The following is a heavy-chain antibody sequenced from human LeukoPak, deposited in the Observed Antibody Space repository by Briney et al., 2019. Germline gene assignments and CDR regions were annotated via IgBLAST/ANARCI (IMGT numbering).Heavy chain of an antibody. J-gene: IGHJ3*02. CDR1: GFTFSSYS. V-gene: IGHV3-30*03. CDR2: ISYDGSNK. CDR3: ARSAPADAFDI. Sequence: GGSLRLSCAASGFTFSSYSMNWVRQAPGKGLEWVAVISYDGSNKYYADSVKGRFTISRDNSKNTLYLQMNSLRAEDTAVYYCARSAPADAFDIWGQGTMVTVSS.